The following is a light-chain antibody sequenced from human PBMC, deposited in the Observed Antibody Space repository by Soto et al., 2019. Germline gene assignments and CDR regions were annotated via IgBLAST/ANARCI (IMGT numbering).Light chain of an antibody. Sequence: DIQMTQSPSSLSASVGDRVTITCRAGQSINSYLNWYQHKSGKAPKVLIYAASSLQSGVPSRFSGSGSGTDSTLTISSLQPEDFATYYCQQSYSTPYTFGQGTKVDIK. V-gene: IGKV1-39*01. J-gene: IGKJ2*01. CDR2: AAS. CDR1: QSINSY. CDR3: QQSYSTPYT.